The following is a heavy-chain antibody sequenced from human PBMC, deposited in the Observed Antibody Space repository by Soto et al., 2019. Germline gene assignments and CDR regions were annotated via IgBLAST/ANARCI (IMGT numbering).Heavy chain of an antibody. CDR2: IWYDGSNK. D-gene: IGHD3-22*01. J-gene: IGHJ4*02. V-gene: IGHV3-33*01. CDR3: ARDYDSSGYPRYYFDY. Sequence: GGSLRLSCAASGFTFSNYGMHWVRQAPGKGLESVAVIWYDGSNKYYADSVKGRFTISRDNSKNTLYLQMNSLRAEDTAVYYCARDYDSSGYPRYYFDYWGQGTLVTVSS. CDR1: GFTFSNYG.